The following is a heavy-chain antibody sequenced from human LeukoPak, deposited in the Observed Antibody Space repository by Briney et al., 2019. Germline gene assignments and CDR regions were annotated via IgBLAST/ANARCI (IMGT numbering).Heavy chain of an antibody. CDR2: IYNDGSST. D-gene: IGHD4-17*01. J-gene: IGHJ4*02. V-gene: IGHV3-74*01. CDR3: ARVLQYGDYGGFGY. CDR1: GFTFSNYW. Sequence: GGSLRLSCAASGFTFSNYWMHWVRQAPGKGLVWVSRIYNDGSSTSYADSVKGRFTISRDNSKSTLYLEMNRLRAVDTAVYFCARVLQYGDYGGFGYWGQGTLVTVSS.